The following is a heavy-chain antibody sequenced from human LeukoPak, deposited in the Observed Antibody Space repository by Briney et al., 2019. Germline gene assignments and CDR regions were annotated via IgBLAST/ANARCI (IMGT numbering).Heavy chain of an antibody. CDR2: ISSSSSYI. CDR3: ARDLRYCSSTSCYAGVDY. CDR1: GFTFSSYS. D-gene: IGHD2-2*01. J-gene: IGHJ4*02. Sequence: GGSLRLSCAASGFTFSSYSMNWVRQAPGKGLEWVSSISSSSSYIYYADPVKGRFTIPRDNAKNSLYLQMNSLRAEDTAVYYCARDLRYCSSTSCYAGVDYWGQGTLVTVSS. V-gene: IGHV3-21*01.